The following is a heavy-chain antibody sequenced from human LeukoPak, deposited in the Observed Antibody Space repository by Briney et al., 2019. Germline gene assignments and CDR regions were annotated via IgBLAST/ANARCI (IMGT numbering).Heavy chain of an antibody. V-gene: IGHV4-61*02. CDR1: GGSISGGSYY. CDR3: AREGVSWYYDFWSGYLIDY. D-gene: IGHD3-3*01. CDR2: IYTSGST. J-gene: IGHJ4*02. Sequence: NPSETLSLTCTVSGGSISGGSYYWSWIRQPAGKGLEWIGRIYTSGSTNYNPSLKSRVTISVDTSKNQFSLKLSSVTAADTAVYYCAREGVSWYYDFWSGYLIDYWGQGTLVTVSS.